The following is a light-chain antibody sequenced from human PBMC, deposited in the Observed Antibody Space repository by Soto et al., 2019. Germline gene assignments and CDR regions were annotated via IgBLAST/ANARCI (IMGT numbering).Light chain of an antibody. Sequence: DVQMTQSPSSLSASVGDRVTITCRASQGIDNYLAWYQQKPGKAPKLLIYAASTLQSGVPSRFTGSGSGTDFTLTISSLQSEDAATYYCQKCKVAPFTFGGGTKVDIK. V-gene: IGKV1-27*01. CDR2: AAS. CDR3: QKCKVAPFT. CDR1: QGIDNY. J-gene: IGKJ4*01.